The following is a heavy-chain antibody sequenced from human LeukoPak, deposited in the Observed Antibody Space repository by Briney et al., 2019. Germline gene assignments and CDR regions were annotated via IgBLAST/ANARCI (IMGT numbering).Heavy chain of an antibody. CDR2: ICGYNGNT. V-gene: IGHV1-18*01. Sequence: ASVKVSCKASGYTFTSYGICWVRQAPGQGREWMGWICGYNGNTNYAQQLQCRVNMTTDTSMSTAYMELRSLRSDDTAVYYCARDAPVRGVVVGNPVTVVYYGIDVWGQETTGTVSS. D-gene: IGHD3-10*01. J-gene: IGHJ6*02. CDR1: GYTFTSYG. CDR3: ARDAPVRGVVVGNPVTVVYYGIDV.